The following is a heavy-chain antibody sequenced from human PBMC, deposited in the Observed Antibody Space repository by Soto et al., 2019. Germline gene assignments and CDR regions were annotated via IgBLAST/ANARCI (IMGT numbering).Heavy chain of an antibody. D-gene: IGHD5-12*01. Sequence: SVKVSCKASGGTFSSYAISWVRQAPGQGLEWMGGIIPIFGTANYAQKFQGRVTITADKSTSTAYMELSSLRSEDTAVYYCARRDGYNGGLDYWGQGTLVTVSS. V-gene: IGHV1-69*06. CDR3: ARRDGYNGGLDY. J-gene: IGHJ4*02. CDR1: GGTFSSYA. CDR2: IIPIFGTA.